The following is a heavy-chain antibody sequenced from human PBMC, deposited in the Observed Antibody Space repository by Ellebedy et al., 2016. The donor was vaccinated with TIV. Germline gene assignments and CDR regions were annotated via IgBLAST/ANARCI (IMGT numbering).Heavy chain of an antibody. CDR2: IYSGGTT. J-gene: IGHJ3*01. CDR3: ARDVGTIYYGAGSSVGAFDV. V-gene: IGHV3-53*01. D-gene: IGHD3-10*01. CDR1: GISITENY. Sequence: GESLKISXAASGISITENYMTWVRQAAGKGLEWVAIIYSGGTTYYADSVRGRFTISRDDANNSIYLQMNTLRGEDTAVYYCARDVGTIYYGAGSSVGAFDVWGQGTTVTVSS.